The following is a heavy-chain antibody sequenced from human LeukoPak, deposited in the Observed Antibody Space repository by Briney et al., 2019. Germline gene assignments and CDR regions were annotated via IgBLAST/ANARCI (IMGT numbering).Heavy chain of an antibody. CDR3: ASSIAAADPLDYYYGMDV. V-gene: IGHV3-64*01. CDR1: GFTFSSYA. Sequence: GGSLRLSSAASGFTFSSYAMHWVRQAPGKGLEYVSAISSNGGSTYYANSVKGRFTISRDNSKNTLYLQMGSLRAEDMAVYYCASSIAAADPLDYYYGMDVWGQGTTVTVSS. D-gene: IGHD6-13*01. J-gene: IGHJ6*02. CDR2: ISSNGGST.